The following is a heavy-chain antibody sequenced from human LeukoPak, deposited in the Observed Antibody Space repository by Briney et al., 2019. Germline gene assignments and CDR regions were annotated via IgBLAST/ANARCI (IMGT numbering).Heavy chain of an antibody. Sequence: GGSLRLSCAASGFTFSSYWMSWVRQAPGKGLEWVANIKQDGSEKYYVDSVKGRLTISRDNAKNSLYLQMNSLRAEDTAVYYCARDLVEMLSGFDYWGQGTLVTVSS. J-gene: IGHJ4*02. V-gene: IGHV3-7*01. CDR2: IKQDGSEK. CDR3: ARDLVEMLSGFDY. D-gene: IGHD5-24*01. CDR1: GFTFSSYW.